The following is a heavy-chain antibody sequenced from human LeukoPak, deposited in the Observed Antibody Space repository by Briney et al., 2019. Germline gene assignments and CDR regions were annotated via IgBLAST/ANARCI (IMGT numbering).Heavy chain of an antibody. CDR1: GYTFTNYD. V-gene: IGHV1-46*01. J-gene: IGHJ6*02. D-gene: IGHD3-16*02. Sequence: ASVNVSCKASGYTFTNYDMHWVRQAPGQGLEWMGIINPSSGSTYYAQKSQGRVTMTRDSSTSTVYMELSSLRSEDTAVYYCARDRMGYYDYLWGSYRYPGVWGQGTTVTVSS. CDR3: ARDRMGYYDYLWGSYRYPGV. CDR2: INPSSGST.